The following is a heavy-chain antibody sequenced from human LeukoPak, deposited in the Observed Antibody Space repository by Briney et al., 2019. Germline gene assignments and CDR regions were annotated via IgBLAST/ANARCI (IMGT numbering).Heavy chain of an antibody. CDR1: GYSFTSYW. Sequence: GESLKISCXGSGYSFTSYWIGWVRQMPGKGLEWMGIIYPGDSDTRYSPSFQGQVTISADKSISTAYLQWSSLKASDTAMYYCATPKTYSSSSFDYWGQGTLVTVSS. D-gene: IGHD6-6*01. CDR3: ATPKTYSSSSFDY. CDR2: IYPGDSDT. J-gene: IGHJ4*02. V-gene: IGHV5-51*01.